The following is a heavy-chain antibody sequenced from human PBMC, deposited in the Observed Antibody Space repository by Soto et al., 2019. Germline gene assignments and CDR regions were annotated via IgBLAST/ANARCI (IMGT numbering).Heavy chain of an antibody. J-gene: IGHJ5*02. CDR2: ISSSSSTI. CDR3: ASIRRYYDILTGYYFNWFDP. D-gene: IGHD3-9*01. V-gene: IGHV3-48*01. Sequence: PRKGLEWVSYISSSSSTIYYADSVKGRFTISRDNAKNSLYLQMNSLRAEDTAVYYCASIRRYYDILTGYYFNWFDPWGQGTLVTVSS.